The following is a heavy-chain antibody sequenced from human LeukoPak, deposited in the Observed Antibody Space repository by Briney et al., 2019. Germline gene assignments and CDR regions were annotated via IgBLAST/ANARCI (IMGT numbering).Heavy chain of an antibody. J-gene: IGHJ4*02. CDR3: ARWVPNCSSTSCESGYFDY. CDR1: GGSISGHY. D-gene: IGHD2-2*01. Sequence: SETLSLTCTVSGGSISGHYWTWTRQPPGKGLEWIGQIHYSGRPDYNPSLKSRVTMSVDTSKNQFSLKLSSVSAADTAVYYCARWVPNCSSTSCESGYFDYWGQGTLVTVSS. V-gene: IGHV4-59*11. CDR2: IHYSGRP.